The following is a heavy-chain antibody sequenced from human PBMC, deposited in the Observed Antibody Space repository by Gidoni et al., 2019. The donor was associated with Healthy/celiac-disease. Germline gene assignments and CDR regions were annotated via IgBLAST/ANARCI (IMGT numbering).Heavy chain of an antibody. CDR3: ARDGCSSGFKLCYYMDV. CDR1: GFTFSSYS. CDR2: ISSSSSYI. Sequence: EVQLVESGGGLVKPGGSLRLSCAASGFTFSSYSMNWVRQAPGKGLEWVSSISSSSSYIYYADSVKGRFTISRDNAKNSLYLQMNSLRAEDTAVYYCARDGCSSGFKLCYYMDVWGKGTTVTVSS. D-gene: IGHD6-19*01. J-gene: IGHJ6*03. V-gene: IGHV3-21*01.